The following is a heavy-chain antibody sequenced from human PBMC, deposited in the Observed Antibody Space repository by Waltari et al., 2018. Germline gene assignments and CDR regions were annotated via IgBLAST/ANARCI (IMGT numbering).Heavy chain of an antibody. D-gene: IGHD3-22*01. CDR3: ARDYCDRTNCHGMDV. CDR1: EFTFSSYA. CDR2: ISYNERNI. J-gene: IGHJ6*02. V-gene: IGHV3-30*04. Sequence: QVQLVESGGGVVQPGRSLRLSCAASEFTFSSYAMHWVRQAPGKGLEWVAVISYNERNIYYVDSVKGRFTISRYNSKKMLYLQMNSLRAEDTAVYYCARDYCDRTNCHGMDVWGRGTTVTVSS.